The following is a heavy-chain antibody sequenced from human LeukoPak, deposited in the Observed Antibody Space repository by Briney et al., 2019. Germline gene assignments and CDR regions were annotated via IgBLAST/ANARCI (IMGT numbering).Heavy chain of an antibody. CDR2: IHPNSDNT. D-gene: IGHD4-23*01. CDR1: GYTFTSYD. Sequence: ASVKVSCKASGYTFTSYDINWVRQATGQGLEWMGWIHPNSDNTGYPQKFQGRVTMTRNTSISTAYMELSSLRSEDTAVYYCARGHNDNSPNPWGQGTLVTVSS. CDR3: ARGHNDNSPNP. V-gene: IGHV1-8*02. J-gene: IGHJ5*02.